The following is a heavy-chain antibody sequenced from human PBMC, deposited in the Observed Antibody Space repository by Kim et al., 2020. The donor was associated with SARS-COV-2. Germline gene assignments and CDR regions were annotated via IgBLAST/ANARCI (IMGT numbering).Heavy chain of an antibody. J-gene: IGHJ6*02. V-gene: IGHV3-30*02. CDR3: AKGRERLGYYGMDV. Sequence: ADSLKGGFTISRDNSKKTRYLQMNSLRAEDTAVYYCAKGRERLGYYGMDVCGQGTTVTVSS. D-gene: IGHD1-26*01.